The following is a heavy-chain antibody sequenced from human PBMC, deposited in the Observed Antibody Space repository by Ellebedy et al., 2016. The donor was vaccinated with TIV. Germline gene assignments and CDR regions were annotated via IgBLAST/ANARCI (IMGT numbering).Heavy chain of an antibody. Sequence: GGSLRLSXAASGFTFSSYSMNWVRQAPGKGLEWVSSISSSSSYIYYADSVKGRFTISRDNAKNSLYLQMNSLRAEDTAVYYCGGSGSYHLFLFDYWGQGTLVTVSS. CDR2: ISSSSSYI. CDR3: GGSGSYHLFLFDY. D-gene: IGHD1-26*01. V-gene: IGHV3-21*01. J-gene: IGHJ4*02. CDR1: GFTFSSYS.